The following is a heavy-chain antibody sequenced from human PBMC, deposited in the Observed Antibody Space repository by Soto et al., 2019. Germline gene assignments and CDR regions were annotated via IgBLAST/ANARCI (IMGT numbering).Heavy chain of an antibody. V-gene: IGHV4-59*01. CDR3: ARVSYGGGLDY. Sequence: QVQLQESGPGLVKPSETLSLTCTVSGGSISSYYWSWIRQPPGKGLEWIGYIYYSGLTNYNPSLKSRVTISVDTSKNQFPLKVSSVTAADTAVYYCARVSYGGGLDYWGQGTLVTVSS. J-gene: IGHJ4*02. D-gene: IGHD4-17*01. CDR1: GGSISSYY. CDR2: IYYSGLT.